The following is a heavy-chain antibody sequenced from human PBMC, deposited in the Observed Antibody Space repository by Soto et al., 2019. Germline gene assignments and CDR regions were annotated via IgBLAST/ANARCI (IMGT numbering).Heavy chain of an antibody. D-gene: IGHD3-16*01. CDR2: IIPIFGTA. Sequence: ALVKVSCKASGGTFSSYAISWVRQAPGQGLEWMGGIIPIFGTANYAQKFQGRVTITADESTSTAYTELSSLRSEDTAVYYCAALLETRWGGMDVWGQGTTVTVSS. J-gene: IGHJ6*02. CDR1: GGTFSSYA. CDR3: AALLETRWGGMDV. V-gene: IGHV1-69*13.